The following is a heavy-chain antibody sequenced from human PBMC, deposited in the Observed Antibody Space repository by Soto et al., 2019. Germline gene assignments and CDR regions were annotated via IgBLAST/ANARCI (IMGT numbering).Heavy chain of an antibody. D-gene: IGHD6-13*01. CDR3: ARIESIARNWFDP. CDR2: IDPVDSYA. Sequence: GESLKISCKGSGFSFTNYWISCVRQMPGKGLEWMGNIDPVDSYANYSPSFQGHVTFSVDTPISTAYLQWSSLKASDTAMYFCARIESIARNWFDPWGQGTLVTVSS. J-gene: IGHJ5*02. CDR1: GFSFTNYW. V-gene: IGHV5-10-1*01.